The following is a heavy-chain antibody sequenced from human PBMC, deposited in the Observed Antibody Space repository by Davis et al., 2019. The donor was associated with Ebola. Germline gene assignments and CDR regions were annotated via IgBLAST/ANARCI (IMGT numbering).Heavy chain of an antibody. D-gene: IGHD5-12*01. CDR3: ARRPESGFSPLDS. CDR1: ASFSNTYA. V-gene: IGHV3-23*01. Sequence: SLISSCAASASFSNTYATSWPRHASGKGLEWVSAISASRKSIYYADSVGGRFTISRDNSKDTVYLDLNSLTSEDTALYYCARRPESGFSPLDSWGQGTLVSVSS. CDR2: ISASRKSI. J-gene: IGHJ4*02.